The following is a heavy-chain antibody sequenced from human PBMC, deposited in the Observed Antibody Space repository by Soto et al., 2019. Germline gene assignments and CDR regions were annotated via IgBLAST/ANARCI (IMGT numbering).Heavy chain of an antibody. Sequence: QVQLVQSGPELKKPGASVKVSCKASGFTLITYGIDWVRQAPGQGLEWMGWIGANEGNTNFAQKPQGRVTLTTDTSTDTANMELRSLRSDDTALYYCARHRSSGWHETPYFDYWGQGTLVTVAS. J-gene: IGHJ4*02. CDR1: GFTLITYG. D-gene: IGHD6-19*01. CDR2: IGANEGNT. CDR3: ARHRSSGWHETPYFDY. V-gene: IGHV1-18*01.